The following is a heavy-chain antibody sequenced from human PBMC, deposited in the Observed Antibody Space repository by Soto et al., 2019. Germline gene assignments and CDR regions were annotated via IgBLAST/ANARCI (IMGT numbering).Heavy chain of an antibody. V-gene: IGHV4-59*01. CDR3: ARGPWFGEFNWFDP. D-gene: IGHD3-10*01. J-gene: IGHJ5*02. CDR1: GGSISSYY. Sequence: SETLSLTCTVSGGSISSYYWSWIRQPPGKGLEWIGYIYYSGSTNYNPSLKSQVTISVDTSKNQFSLKLSSVTAADTAVYYCARGPWFGEFNWFDPWGQGTLVTAPQ. CDR2: IYYSGST.